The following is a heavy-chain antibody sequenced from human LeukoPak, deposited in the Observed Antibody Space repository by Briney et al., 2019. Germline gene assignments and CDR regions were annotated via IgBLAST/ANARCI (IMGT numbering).Heavy chain of an antibody. Sequence: GGSLRLSCEAPGFSFSTYYVNWFRKAPGKGLEWVSCISSSSTYKFYADSVRGRFAISRDDAKSSLYLQMNSLRADDTAVYYCVRENHGSFDYWGQGSLVIVSS. CDR3: VRENHGSFDY. CDR1: GFSFSTYY. V-gene: IGHV3-21*01. D-gene: IGHD1-14*01. CDR2: ISSSSTYK. J-gene: IGHJ4*02.